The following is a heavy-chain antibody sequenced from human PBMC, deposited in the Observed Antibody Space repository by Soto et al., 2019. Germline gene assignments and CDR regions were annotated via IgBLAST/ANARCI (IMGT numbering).Heavy chain of an antibody. J-gene: IGHJ4*02. Sequence: GGSLRLSCAASGFTFSSYAMHWVRQAPGKGLEWVAVISYDGSNKYYADSVKGRFTISRDNSKNTLYLQMNSLRAEGTAVYYCATPVGATRVPFDYWGQGTLVTVSS. CDR2: ISYDGSNK. CDR3: ATPVGATRVPFDY. D-gene: IGHD1-26*01. CDR1: GFTFSSYA. V-gene: IGHV3-30-3*01.